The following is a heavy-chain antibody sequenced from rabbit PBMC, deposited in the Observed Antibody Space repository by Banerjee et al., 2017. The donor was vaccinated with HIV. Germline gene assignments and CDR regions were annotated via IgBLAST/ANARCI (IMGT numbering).Heavy chain of an antibody. CDR3: ARGSGYVGYGWDL. CDR1: GISFSSSYY. V-gene: IGHV1S43*01. CDR2: IDPVFGST. J-gene: IGHJ3*01. D-gene: IGHD6-1*01. Sequence: QQQLEESGGGLVKPGGTLTLTCKASGISFSSSYYMCWVRQAPGKGLEWIGYIDPVFGSTYYASWVNGRFTISSHNAQNTLYLQLNSLTAADTATYFCARGSGYVGYGWDLRGQGTLVTVS.